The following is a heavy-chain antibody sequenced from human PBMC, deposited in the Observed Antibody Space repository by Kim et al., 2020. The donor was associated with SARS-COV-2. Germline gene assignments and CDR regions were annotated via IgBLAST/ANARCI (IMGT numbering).Heavy chain of an antibody. CDR1: GFTFRAYW. Sequence: GGSLRLSCVGSGFTFRAYWMNWVRQAPGKGLEWVASTTPDGRTKSYVDSVKDRFSISRDNAKNSAYLQTTSLRSEDTAVYYCATLDHGDSDYWGQGSLVT. CDR2: TTPDGRTK. CDR3: ATLDHGDSDY. J-gene: IGHJ4*02. V-gene: IGHV3-7*01.